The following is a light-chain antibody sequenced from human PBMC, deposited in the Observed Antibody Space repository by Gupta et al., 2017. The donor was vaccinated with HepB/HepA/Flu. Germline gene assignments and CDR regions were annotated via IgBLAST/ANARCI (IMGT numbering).Light chain of an antibody. V-gene: IGKV3-20*01. CDR3: QQYGSSPPYT. J-gene: IGKJ2*01. CDR1: QSVSSSY. Sequence: EIVLTQFQGTLSLSPRERATLSCRASQSVSSSYLAWYQQKPGQAPRLLIYGASSRATGIPDRFSGSGSGTDFTLTISRLEPEDFAVYYCQQYGSSPPYTFGQGTKLEIK. CDR2: GAS.